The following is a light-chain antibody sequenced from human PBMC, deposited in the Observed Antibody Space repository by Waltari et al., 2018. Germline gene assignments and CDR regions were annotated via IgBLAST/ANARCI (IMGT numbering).Light chain of an antibody. CDR1: QTVSNN. J-gene: IGKJ1*01. V-gene: IGKV3-15*01. CDR3: QHYNKWPPA. CDR2: GAS. Sequence: EIVMTQSPVTLSVSPGERATLSCRASQTVSNNLAWYQQKTGQAPRRLIYGASTRATGIPARFSGSGSGTDFSLTISSLQSEDFAVYYCQHYNKWPPAFGQGTKVEIK.